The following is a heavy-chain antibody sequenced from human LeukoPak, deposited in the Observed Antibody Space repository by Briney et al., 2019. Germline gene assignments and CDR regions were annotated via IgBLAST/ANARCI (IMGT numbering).Heavy chain of an antibody. Sequence: SETLSLTCTVSGRSISLGYYWGWIRQPPGKGLEWIGSVFHDGSTHYNPSLQSRVSISVDTSKNQFSLKLSSVTAADTAVYYCARQGGLRYYYGSGSFNWFDPWGQGTLVTVSP. V-gene: IGHV4-38-2*02. D-gene: IGHD3-10*01. CDR1: GRSISLGYY. J-gene: IGHJ5*02. CDR2: VFHDGST. CDR3: ARQGGLRYYYGSGSFNWFDP.